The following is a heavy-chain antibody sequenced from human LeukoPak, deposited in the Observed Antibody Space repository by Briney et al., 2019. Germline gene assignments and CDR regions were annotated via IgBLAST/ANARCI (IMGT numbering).Heavy chain of an antibody. CDR1: GFTFSDYC. CDR3: ARLGIAVAGPIYYYYGMDV. Sequence: GGSLRLSCAASGFTFSDYCMNWVRQAPGKGLEWVSYISSSGSTIYYADSVKGRFTISRDSAKNSLYLQMNSLRAEDTAVYYCARLGIAVAGPIYYYYGMDVWGQGTTVTVSS. V-gene: IGHV3-48*04. J-gene: IGHJ6*02. CDR2: ISSSGSTI. D-gene: IGHD6-19*01.